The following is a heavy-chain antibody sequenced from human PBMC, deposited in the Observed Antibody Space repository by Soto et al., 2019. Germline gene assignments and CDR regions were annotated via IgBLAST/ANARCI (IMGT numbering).Heavy chain of an antibody. Sequence: QVQLVESGGGVVQPGRSLRLSCAASGFTFSSYGMHWVRQAPGKGLEWVAVISYDGSNKYYADSVKGRFTSSRDNSKNTLYLQMNSLRAEDTAVYYCAPDAFDIWGQGTMVTVSS. J-gene: IGHJ3*02. CDR1: GFTFSSYG. CDR3: APDAFDI. CDR2: ISYDGSNK. V-gene: IGHV3-30*03.